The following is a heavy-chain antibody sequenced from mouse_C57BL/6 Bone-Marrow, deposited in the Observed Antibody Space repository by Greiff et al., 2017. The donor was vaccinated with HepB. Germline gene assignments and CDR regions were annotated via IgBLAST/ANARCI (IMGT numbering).Heavy chain of an antibody. V-gene: IGHV2-5*01. J-gene: IGHJ2*01. CDR1: GFSLTSYG. D-gene: IGHD2-3*01. Sequence: QVQLKESGPGLVQPSQSLSITCTVSGFSLTSYGVHWVRQSPGKGLEWLGVIWRGGSTDYNAAFMSGLSITKDNSKSQVFFKMNSLQADDTAIYYCAKDGYYGDYFDYWGQGTTLTVSS. CDR2: IWRGGST. CDR3: AKDGYYGDYFDY.